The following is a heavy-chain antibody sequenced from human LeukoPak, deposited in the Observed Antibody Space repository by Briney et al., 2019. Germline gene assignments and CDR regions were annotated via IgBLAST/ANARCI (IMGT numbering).Heavy chain of an antibody. Sequence: ASVKVSCKASGYTFTGYYMHWVRQAPGQGLEWMGWINPKSGGTNYAKKFQGRVTMTRDTSISTAYMQLSRLRSDDTAVYYCARGPNYDISTGYYVGHPCDPWGQGTLVTVSS. V-gene: IGHV1-2*02. D-gene: IGHD3-9*01. CDR1: GYTFTGYY. CDR3: ARGPNYDISTGYYVGHPCDP. CDR2: INPKSGGT. J-gene: IGHJ5*02.